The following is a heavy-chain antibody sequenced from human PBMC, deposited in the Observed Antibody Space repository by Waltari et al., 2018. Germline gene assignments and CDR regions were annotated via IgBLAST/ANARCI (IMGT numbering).Heavy chain of an antibody. CDR1: GGTFSSYA. Sequence: QVQLVQSGAEVKKPGSSVKVSCKASGGTFSSYAISWVRQAPGQGLEWMGGFDPEDGETIYAQSFQGRVTITADESTTTAYIEVSSLRSEDTAMYYCARDMRGAYLFPAPFDFWGQGTLVIVSS. CDR2: FDPEDGET. J-gene: IGHJ4*02. V-gene: IGHV1-69*01. CDR3: ARDMRGAYLFPAPFDF. D-gene: IGHD3-16*01.